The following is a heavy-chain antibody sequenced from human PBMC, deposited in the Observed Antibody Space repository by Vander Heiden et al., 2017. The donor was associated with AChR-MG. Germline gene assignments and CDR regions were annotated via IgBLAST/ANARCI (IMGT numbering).Heavy chain of an antibody. D-gene: IGHD5-12*01. J-gene: IGHJ6*02. V-gene: IGHV3-23*01. CDR1: GFTFSSYA. CDR2: ISGSGGST. CDR3: AKSRGYAWGVYYYYGMDV. Sequence: EVQLLESGGGLVQPGGSLRLSCAASGFTFSSYAMSWVRQAPGKGLEWVSAISGSGGSTYYADSVKGRFTISRDNSKNTLYLQMNSLRAEDTAVYYCAKSRGYAWGVYYYYGMDVWGQGTTVTVSS.